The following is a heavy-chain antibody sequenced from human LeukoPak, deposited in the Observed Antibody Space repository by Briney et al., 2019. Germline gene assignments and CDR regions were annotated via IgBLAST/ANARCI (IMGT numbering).Heavy chain of an antibody. CDR3: AKGWVAWGVSYDAFDI. CDR2: VSGSGAST. D-gene: IGHD3-10*01. Sequence: GGSLRLSCAASGFTFSSFSMNWVRQVPGKGLEWVSTVSGSGASTYYADSVKGRFTISRDNSKNTLYLQMNSLRAEDTAVYYCAKGWVAWGVSYDAFDIWGQGTMVTVSS. J-gene: IGHJ3*02. CDR1: GFTFSSFS. V-gene: IGHV3-23*01.